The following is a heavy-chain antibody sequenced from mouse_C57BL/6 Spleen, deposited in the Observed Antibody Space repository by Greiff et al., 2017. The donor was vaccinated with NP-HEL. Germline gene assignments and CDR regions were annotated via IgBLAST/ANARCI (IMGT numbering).Heavy chain of an antibody. J-gene: IGHJ2*01. CDR3: ARQLRLRGYYFDY. CDR2: IYPSDSET. CDR1: GYTFTSYW. D-gene: IGHD3-2*02. V-gene: IGHV1-61*01. Sequence: QQSCKASGYTFTSYWMDWVKQRPGQGLEWIGNIYPSDSETHYNQKFKDKATLTVDKSSSTAYMQLSSLTSEDSAVYYCARQLRLRGYYFDYWGQGTTLTVSS.